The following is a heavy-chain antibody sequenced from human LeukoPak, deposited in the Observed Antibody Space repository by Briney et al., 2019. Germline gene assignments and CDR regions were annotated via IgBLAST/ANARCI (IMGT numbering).Heavy chain of an antibody. CDR3: ARDGALAGEFDY. CDR2: ISAYNGNT. V-gene: IGHV1-18*01. CDR1: GGTFSNYA. Sequence: GASVKVSCKASGGTFSNYAFTWVRQAPGQGLEWMGWISAYNGNTNYAQNFQDRVTMTTDTSTSTAYMELRSLRSDDTAVYYCARDGALAGEFDYWGQGTLVTVSS. J-gene: IGHJ4*02. D-gene: IGHD6-19*01.